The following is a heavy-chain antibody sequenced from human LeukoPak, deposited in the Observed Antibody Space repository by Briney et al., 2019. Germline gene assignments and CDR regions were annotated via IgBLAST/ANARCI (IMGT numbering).Heavy chain of an antibody. Sequence: SSETLSLTCAVSGGSVTSGGFYWSCIRQHPGKGLEWIGYIYYSGSTSYTPSLKSRVTMSVDTSKNQFSLQLTSVTAADTAMYYCARPVSTPEDHDAFDIWGQGTMVTVPS. D-gene: IGHD1-14*01. V-gene: IGHV4-31*11. J-gene: IGHJ3*02. CDR1: GGSVTSGGFY. CDR2: IYYSGST. CDR3: ARPVSTPEDHDAFDI.